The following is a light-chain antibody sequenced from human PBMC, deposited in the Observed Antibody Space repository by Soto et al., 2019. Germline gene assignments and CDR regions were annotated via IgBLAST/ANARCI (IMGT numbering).Light chain of an antibody. CDR3: QQYGSSPWT. V-gene: IGKV3-20*01. CDR1: QSVRSNY. Sequence: EIVLTQSPGTLSLSPGERATLSCRASQSVRSNYLAWYQQKPGQAPRLLIYGASSSATGIPDRFSGRGSGTDFTHTINRLEPEDVAVYHCQQYGSSPWTFVQGTKVEIK. J-gene: IGKJ1*01. CDR2: GAS.